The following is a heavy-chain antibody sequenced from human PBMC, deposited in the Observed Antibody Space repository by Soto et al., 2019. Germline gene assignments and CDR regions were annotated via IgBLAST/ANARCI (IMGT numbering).Heavy chain of an antibody. J-gene: IGHJ4*02. CDR2: ISGSGGTT. D-gene: IGHD2-2*01. CDR3: AKDRSSTSCYAFDY. V-gene: IGHV3-23*01. Sequence: EVQLLESGGGLVQPGGSLRLSCAASGFTFRNYAMSWARQAPGKGLEWVSAISGSGGTTHYADSVKGRFTISRDNSKNTLYLKRNSLRVEDTAVYYCAKDRSSTSCYAFDYWGQGSWSPSPQ. CDR1: GFTFRNYA.